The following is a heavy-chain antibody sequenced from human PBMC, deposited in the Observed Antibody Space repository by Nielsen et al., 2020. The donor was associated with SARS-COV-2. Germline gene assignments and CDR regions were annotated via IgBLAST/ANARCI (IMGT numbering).Heavy chain of an antibody. D-gene: IGHD2-2*01. CDR2: IDPSDSYT. J-gene: IGHJ6*03. Sequence: VRPMPGKGLEWMGRIDPSDSYTNYSPSFQGHVTISADKSISTAYLQWSSLKASDTAMYYCARLEYCSSTSCYLDYYYYMDVWGKGTTVTVSS. CDR3: ARLEYCSSTSCYLDYYYYMDV. V-gene: IGHV5-10-1*01.